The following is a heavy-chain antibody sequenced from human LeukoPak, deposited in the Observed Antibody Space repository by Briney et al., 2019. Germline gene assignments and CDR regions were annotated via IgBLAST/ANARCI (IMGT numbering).Heavy chain of an antibody. J-gene: IGHJ4*02. V-gene: IGHV4-34*01. CDR2: INHSGST. D-gene: IGHD3-22*01. CDR1: GGSFSGYY. CDR3: AGAAGTIDSSGYYYASYFDY. Sequence: SETLSLTCAVYGGSFSGYYWSWIRQPPGKGLEWIGEINHSGSTNYNPSLKSRVTISVDTSKNQFSLKLSSVTAADTAVYYCAGAAGTIDSSGYYYASYFDYWGQGTLVTVSS.